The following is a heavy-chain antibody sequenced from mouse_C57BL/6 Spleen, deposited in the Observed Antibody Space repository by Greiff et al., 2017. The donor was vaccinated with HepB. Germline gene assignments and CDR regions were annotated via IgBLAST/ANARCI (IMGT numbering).Heavy chain of an antibody. Sequence: VQLQQPGAELVMPGASVKMSCKASGYTFTSYWITWVKQRPGQGLEWIGDIYPGSVSTNYNEKFKSEATLTVDTSSSTAYMQLSSLTSEDSAVYYCARWGDYDGDAMDYWGQGTSVTVSS. CDR1: GYTFTSYW. CDR3: ARWGDYDGDAMDY. V-gene: IGHV1-55*01. J-gene: IGHJ4*01. D-gene: IGHD2-4*01. CDR2: IYPGSVST.